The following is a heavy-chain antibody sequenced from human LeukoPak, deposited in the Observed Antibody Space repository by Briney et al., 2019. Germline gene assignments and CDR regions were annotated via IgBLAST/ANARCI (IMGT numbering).Heavy chain of an antibody. CDR3: ARVKFSGYDRRIDY. CDR2: MNPNSGNT. V-gene: IGHV1-8*01. J-gene: IGHJ4*02. CDR1: GYTFTSYD. D-gene: IGHD5-12*01. Sequence: ASVKVSCTASGYTFTSYDINWVRQATGPGLEWMGWMNPNSGNTGYAQKFQGRVTMTRNTTISTAYMELSSLRSEDTAVYYCARVKFSGYDRRIDYWGQGTLVTVSS.